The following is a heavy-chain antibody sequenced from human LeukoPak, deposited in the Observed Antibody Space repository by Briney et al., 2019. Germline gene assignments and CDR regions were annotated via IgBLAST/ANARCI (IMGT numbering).Heavy chain of an antibody. V-gene: IGHV3-33*01. CDR3: ERDIGSGWMEGYLYY. CDR2: IWYDGSNK. CDR1: AFTLSSDG. D-gene: IGHD6-19*01. Sequence: PGRSLSLSCAASAFTLSSDGMHWVRQAPGKGMEWVAVIWYDGSNKYYADSVKGRFTISRDNSKNTLYLQMNSLRAEDTSIYYCERDIGSGWMEGYLYYGGQETVVTFS. J-gene: IGHJ4*02.